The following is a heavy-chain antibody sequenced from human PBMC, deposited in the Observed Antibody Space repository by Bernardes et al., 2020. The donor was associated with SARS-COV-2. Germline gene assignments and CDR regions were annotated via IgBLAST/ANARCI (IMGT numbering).Heavy chain of an antibody. Sequence: ASVKVSCKASGYTFTYYFIHWVRQAPGQGLEWMGIINPRGGSTNYAQKFQGRVTMTRDTSTSTVYMELSSLRSEDTAVYYCARGYSSSWNDFDYWGQGTLVTVSS. CDR3: ARGYSSSWNDFDY. D-gene: IGHD6-13*01. CDR1: GYTFTYYF. CDR2: INPRGGST. J-gene: IGHJ4*02. V-gene: IGHV1-46*01.